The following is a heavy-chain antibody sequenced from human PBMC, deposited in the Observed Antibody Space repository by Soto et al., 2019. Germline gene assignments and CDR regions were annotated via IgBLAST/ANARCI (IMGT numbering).Heavy chain of an antibody. V-gene: IGHV3-15*07. CDR1: GFTFSNAW. CDR2: IKSKTDGGTT. J-gene: IGHJ4*02. Sequence: GGSLRLSCAASGFTFSNAWMNWVRQAPGKGLERVGRIKSKTDGGTTDYAAPVKGRFTISRDDSKNTLYLQMNSLKTEDTAVYYCTTVLVVVDPRDFDYWGQGTLVTVSS. CDR3: TTVLVVVDPRDFDY. D-gene: IGHD2-21*01.